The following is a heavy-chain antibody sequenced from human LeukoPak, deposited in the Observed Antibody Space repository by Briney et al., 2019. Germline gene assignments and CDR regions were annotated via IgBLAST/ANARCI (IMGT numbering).Heavy chain of an antibody. Sequence: GGSLRLSCSASGLTFSSYALNWVRQAPGKGLEYVSAISSNGVTTYYADSVKGRFTISRDNSENTLYLQMSSLRAEDTAVYYCARSYSNHLFGMDVWGQGTAVTVSS. CDR1: GLTFSSYA. CDR3: ARSYSNHLFGMDV. V-gene: IGHV3-64D*09. CDR2: ISSNGVTT. D-gene: IGHD4-11*01. J-gene: IGHJ6*02.